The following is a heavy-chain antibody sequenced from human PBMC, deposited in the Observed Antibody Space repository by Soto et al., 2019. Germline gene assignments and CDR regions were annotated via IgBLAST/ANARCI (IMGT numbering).Heavy chain of an antibody. Sequence: SETLSLTCTVSGGSISSSSYYWGWIRHPPGKGLEWIGSIYYSGYTYYNPSLKSRVTISVDTSKNQFSLKLSPVTAADTAVYYCARHNGPLYVGYYYDMDVWGQGTTVT. CDR3: ARHNGPLYVGYYYDMDV. CDR1: GGSISSSSYY. D-gene: IGHD3-16*01. J-gene: IGHJ6*02. V-gene: IGHV4-39*01. CDR2: IYYSGYT.